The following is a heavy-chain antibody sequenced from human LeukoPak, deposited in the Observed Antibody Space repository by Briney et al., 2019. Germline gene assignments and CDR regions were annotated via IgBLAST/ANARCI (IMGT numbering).Heavy chain of an antibody. V-gene: IGHV3-23*01. Sequence: PGGSLRLSCAASGFTFSSYAMSWVRQAPGKGLEWISANSVSGGSTYYADSVKGRFTISRDNSKNTLYLQMNSLRAEDTAVYYCAKDLAKAHCSSTSCYPNLDYWGQGTLVTVSS. J-gene: IGHJ4*02. CDR1: GFTFSSYA. D-gene: IGHD2-2*01. CDR2: NSVSGGST. CDR3: AKDLAKAHCSSTSCYPNLDY.